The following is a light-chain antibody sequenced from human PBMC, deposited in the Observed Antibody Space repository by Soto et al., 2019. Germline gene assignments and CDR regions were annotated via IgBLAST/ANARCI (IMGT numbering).Light chain of an antibody. J-gene: IGKJ1*01. CDR1: QSVSSN. CDR3: QQYNNWPPWT. CDR2: GAS. V-gene: IGKV3-15*01. Sequence: EIVMTQSPATLSVSPGERATLSCRASQSVSSNLAWYQQKPGKAPRLLIYGASTRATGIPARFSGSGSGTEFTHTTSSRQSEDFVVYYCQQYNNWPPWTFGQGTKVEIK.